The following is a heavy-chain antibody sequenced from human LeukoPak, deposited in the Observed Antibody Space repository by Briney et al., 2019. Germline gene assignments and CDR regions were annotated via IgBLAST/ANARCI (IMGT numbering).Heavy chain of an antibody. D-gene: IGHD3-9*01. CDR2: IYSNGSA. J-gene: IGHJ4*02. V-gene: IGHV4-39*01. CDR3: ARHGILAGYEYFDY. Sequence: SETLSLTCSVPGGSIRSSSYYWGWIRQPPGKGLEWIGTIYSNGSANYNPSLKSRVTISVDRSKKQFFLKLSSVTAADTAFYYCARHGILAGYEYFDYWGQGTLVTVSS. CDR1: GGSIRSSSYY.